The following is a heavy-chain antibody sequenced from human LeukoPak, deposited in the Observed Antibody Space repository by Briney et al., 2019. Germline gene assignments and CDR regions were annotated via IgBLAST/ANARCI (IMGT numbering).Heavy chain of an antibody. V-gene: IGHV1-46*01. J-gene: IGHJ4*02. CDR1: GYTFTSYY. CDR3: ARAGMDILTGYSSDY. Sequence: ASVKVSCKASGYTFTSYYMHWVRQAPGQGLEWMGIINPSGGSTSYAQKFQGRVTMTRDTSTSTVYMELSSLRSEDTAVYYCARAGMDILTGYSSDYWGQGTLVTVSS. D-gene: IGHD3-9*01. CDR2: INPSGGST.